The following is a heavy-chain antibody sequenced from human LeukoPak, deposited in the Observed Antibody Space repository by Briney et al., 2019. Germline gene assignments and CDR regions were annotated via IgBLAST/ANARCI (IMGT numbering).Heavy chain of an antibody. V-gene: IGHV4-39*07. CDR1: GGSISSSSYY. CDR2: MYYSGST. J-gene: IGHJ4*02. CDR3: AREMRPPRGDFDY. Sequence: PSETLSLTCTVSGGSISSSSYYWGWIRQPPGMGLEWIGSMYYSGSTYYNPPLKSRITISVDTSKSQFSLKLRSATAADTAVYYCAREMRPPRGDFDYWDQGTLATVS.